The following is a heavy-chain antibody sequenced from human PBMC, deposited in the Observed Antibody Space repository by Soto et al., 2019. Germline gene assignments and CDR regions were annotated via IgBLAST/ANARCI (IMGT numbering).Heavy chain of an antibody. D-gene: IGHD2-15*01. CDR1: GGSISSGGYY. J-gene: IGHJ4*02. CDR3: ASDSGGRGGGLSFGY. Sequence: QVQLQESGPGLVKPSQTLSLTCTVSGGSISSGGYYWSWIRQHPGKGLEWIGYIYYSGSTYYNPSLKSRVTIXXDXSXXPFPLKLSSVTAADTAVYYCASDSGGRGGGLSFGYWGQGTLVTVSS. V-gene: IGHV4-31*03. CDR2: IYYSGST.